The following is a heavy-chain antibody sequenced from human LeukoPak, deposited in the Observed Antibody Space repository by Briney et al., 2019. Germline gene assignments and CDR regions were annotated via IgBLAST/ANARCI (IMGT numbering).Heavy chain of an antibody. D-gene: IGHD5-18*01. Sequence: SETLSLTCAVYGGSFSGYYWSWIRQPPGKGLEWIGEINHSGSTNYNPSLKSRVTISVDTSKNQFSLKLSSVTAADTAVYYCAGGRGYSYGYGYYYYYMDVWGKGTTVTVSS. V-gene: IGHV4-34*01. J-gene: IGHJ6*03. CDR1: GGSFSGYY. CDR3: AGGRGYSYGYGYYYYYMDV. CDR2: INHSGST.